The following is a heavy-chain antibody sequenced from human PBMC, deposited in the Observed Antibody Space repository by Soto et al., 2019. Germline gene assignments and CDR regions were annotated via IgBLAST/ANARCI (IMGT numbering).Heavy chain of an antibody. V-gene: IGHV4-39*01. CDR3: ARRRYGDYENWFDP. J-gene: IGHJ5*02. CDR2: IYYSGST. Sequence: QLQLQESGPGLVKPSETLSLTCTVSGGSISSSSYYWGWIRQPPGKGLEWIGSIYYSGSTYYNPSLKSRVTISVDTSKNQFSLKLSSVTAADTAVYYCARRRYGDYENWFDPWGQGTLVTVSS. CDR1: GGSISSSSYY. D-gene: IGHD4-17*01.